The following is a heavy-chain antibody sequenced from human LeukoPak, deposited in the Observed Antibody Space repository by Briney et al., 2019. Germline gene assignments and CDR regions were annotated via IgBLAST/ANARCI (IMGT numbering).Heavy chain of an antibody. CDR2: INPSGGST. Sequence: ASVKVSCKASGYTLTSYYMHWVRQAPGQGLEWMGIINPSGGSTSYAQKFQGRVTMTRDTSTSTVYMELSSLRSEDTAVYYCARAQRMGRYSYYYGSGSLYNWFDPWGQGTLVTVSS. CDR1: GYTLTSYY. CDR3: ARAQRMGRYSYYYGSGSLYNWFDP. D-gene: IGHD3-10*01. V-gene: IGHV1-46*01. J-gene: IGHJ5*02.